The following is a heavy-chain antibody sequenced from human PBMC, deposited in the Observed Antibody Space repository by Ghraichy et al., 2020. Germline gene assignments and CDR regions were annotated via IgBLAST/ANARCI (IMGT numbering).Heavy chain of an antibody. CDR3: ARQGIVVVTAIPNTWD. CDR2: IYYSGST. CDR1: GGSISSSSYY. Sequence: SETLSLTCTVSGGSISSSSYYWGWIRQPPGKGLEWIGSIYYSGSTYYNPSLKSRVTISVDTSKNQFSLKLSSVTAADTAVYYCARQGIVVVTAIPNTWDWGQGTLVTVSS. V-gene: IGHV4-39*01. J-gene: IGHJ4*02. D-gene: IGHD2-21*02.